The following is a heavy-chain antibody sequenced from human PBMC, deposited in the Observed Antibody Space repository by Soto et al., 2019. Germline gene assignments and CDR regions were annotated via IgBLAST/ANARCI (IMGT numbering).Heavy chain of an antibody. Sequence: QVQLQQWGAGLLKPSETLSLTCAVYGGSFSGYSWTWIRQPPGTGLEWLGEINHSGSTNYNPSLKSLVTMSVDTSKNQFSLKLTSVTAADTAVYYCARDKITGLFDYWGQGTLVTVSS. V-gene: IGHV4-34*01. CDR3: ARDKITGLFDY. D-gene: IGHD2-8*02. J-gene: IGHJ4*02. CDR2: INHSGST. CDR1: GGSFSGYS.